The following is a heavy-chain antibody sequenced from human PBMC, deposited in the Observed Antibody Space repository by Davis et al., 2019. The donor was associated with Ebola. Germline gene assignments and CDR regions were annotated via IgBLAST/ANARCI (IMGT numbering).Heavy chain of an antibody. D-gene: IGHD3-22*01. CDR3: AAISSGYSLDY. J-gene: IGHJ4*02. CDR1: GVSISGHY. V-gene: IGHV4-59*03. CDR2: ISDTGT. Sequence: SETLSLTCTVSGVSISGHYWSWIRQAPGKGLEWIGYISDTGTNYNPALKNRVTISIDKSSNQLSLKLTSVTAADTAVYYCAAISSGYSLDYWGQGTLVTVSS.